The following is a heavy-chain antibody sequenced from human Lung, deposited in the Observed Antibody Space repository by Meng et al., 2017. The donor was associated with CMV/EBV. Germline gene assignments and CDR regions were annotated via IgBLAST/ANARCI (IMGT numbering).Heavy chain of an antibody. D-gene: IGHD2-2*01. V-gene: IGHV3-73*01. CDR1: GFTFSGSA. Sequence: GGSLRLXCAASGFTFSGSAMHWVRQASGKGLAWVGRIRSKANSYATAYAASVKGRFTISRDDSKNTAYLQMNSLKTEDTAVYYCTRRGPAAMGGMDVWGQGTTVTVSS. J-gene: IGHJ6*02. CDR2: IRSKANSYAT. CDR3: TRRGPAAMGGMDV.